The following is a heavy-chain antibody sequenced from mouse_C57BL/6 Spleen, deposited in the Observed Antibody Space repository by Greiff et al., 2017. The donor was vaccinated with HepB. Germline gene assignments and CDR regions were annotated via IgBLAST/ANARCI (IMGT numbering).Heavy chain of an antibody. J-gene: IGHJ4*01. CDR3: ARRRNYYGNYDAMDY. D-gene: IGHD2-1*01. Sequence: QVQLQQPGAELVKPGASVKMSCKASGYTFTSYWITWVKQRPGQGLEWIGDIYPGSGSTNYNEKFKSKATLTVDTSSSTAYMQLSSLTSEDSAVYYCARRRNYYGNYDAMDYWGQGTSVTVSS. V-gene: IGHV1-55*01. CDR2: IYPGSGST. CDR1: GYTFTSYW.